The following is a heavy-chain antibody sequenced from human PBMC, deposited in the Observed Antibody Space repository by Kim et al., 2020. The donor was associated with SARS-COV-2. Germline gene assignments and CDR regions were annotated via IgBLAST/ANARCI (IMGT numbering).Heavy chain of an antibody. J-gene: IGHJ6*02. V-gene: IGHV4-59*13. CDR3: ARDGYYGSGSYYTDYYYGMDV. CDR1: GGSISSYY. Sequence: SETLSLTCTVSGGSISSYYWSWIRQPPGKGLEWIGYIYYSGSTNYNPSLKSRVTISVDTSKNQFSLKLSSVTAADTAVYYCARDGYYGSGSYYTDYYYGMDVWGQGTTVTVSS. CDR2: IYYSGST. D-gene: IGHD3-10*01.